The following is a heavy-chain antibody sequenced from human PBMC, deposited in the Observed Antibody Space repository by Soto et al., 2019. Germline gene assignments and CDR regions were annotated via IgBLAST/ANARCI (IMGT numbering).Heavy chain of an antibody. CDR3: EREDDGMDV. V-gene: IGHV4-38-2*02. J-gene: IGHJ6*02. CDR1: GSSMSSYY. CDR2: IFHSGNS. Sequence: SETLSLTCAVSGSSMSSYYWGWVRQPPGKGLEWIGSIFHSGNSYYNPSLKSRVILSVDTSKNQFSLNLTSAIAADTAVYYCEREDDGMDVWGQGTTVTVSS.